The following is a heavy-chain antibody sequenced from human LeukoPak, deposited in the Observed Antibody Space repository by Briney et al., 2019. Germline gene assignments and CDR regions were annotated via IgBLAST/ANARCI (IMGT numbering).Heavy chain of an antibody. Sequence: ASVKVSCKASGYTFTNYYMHWVRQAPGQGLEWMGIINPSGGSTSYSQKFQGRVTMTRDMSTSTVYMELSSLRSEDTAVYYCARDPKYPWGLWDCSGGSCYMDDAFDIWGQGTMVTVSS. CDR1: GYTFTNYY. CDR3: ARDPKYPWGLWDCSGGSCYMDDAFDI. D-gene: IGHD2-15*01. V-gene: IGHV1-46*01. CDR2: INPSGGST. J-gene: IGHJ3*02.